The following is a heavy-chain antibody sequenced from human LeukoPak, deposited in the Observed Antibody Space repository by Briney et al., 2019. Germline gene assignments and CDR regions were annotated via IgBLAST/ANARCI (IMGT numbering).Heavy chain of an antibody. CDR3: AREAGSRNYYDSSGYYPGRYFDL. CDR1: GGSISSSSYY. D-gene: IGHD3-22*01. CDR2: IYHSGST. J-gene: IGHJ2*01. V-gene: IGHV4-39*07. Sequence: SETLSLTCTVSGGSISSSSYYWGWIRQPPGKGLEWIGSIYHSGSTYYNPSLKSRVTISVDTSKNQFSLKLSSVTAADTAVYYCAREAGSRNYYDSSGYYPGRYFDLWGRGTLVTVSS.